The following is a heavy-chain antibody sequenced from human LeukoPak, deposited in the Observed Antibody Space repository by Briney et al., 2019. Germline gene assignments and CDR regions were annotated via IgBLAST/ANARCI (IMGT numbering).Heavy chain of an antibody. CDR1: GFTFDDYA. V-gene: IGHV3-9*01. Sequence: GGSLRLSCAASGFTFDDYAMHWVRQAPGKGLERVSGISWNSGSIGYADSVKGRFTISRDNAKNSLYLQMNSLRAEDTALYYCAKGGRTWFDPWGQGTLVTVSS. CDR2: ISWNSGSI. CDR3: AKGGRTWFDP. J-gene: IGHJ5*02. D-gene: IGHD2-15*01.